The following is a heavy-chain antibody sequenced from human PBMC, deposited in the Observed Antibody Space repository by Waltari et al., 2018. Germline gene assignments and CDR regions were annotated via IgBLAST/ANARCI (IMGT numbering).Heavy chain of an antibody. CDR3: AKDHYLTGSYTKDY. J-gene: IGHJ4*02. CDR1: GLAFSSYG. V-gene: IGHV3-23*01. Sequence: DVQLLESGGGLVQRGGSLRLSWAASGLAFSSYGMSWVRQAPGKGLEWVSGINNSGGSTYYADSVKGRFTISRDNSKNTLYLQMNSLRAEDTAVYYCAKDHYLTGSYTKDYWGQGTQVTVSS. CDR2: INNSGGST. D-gene: IGHD3-9*01.